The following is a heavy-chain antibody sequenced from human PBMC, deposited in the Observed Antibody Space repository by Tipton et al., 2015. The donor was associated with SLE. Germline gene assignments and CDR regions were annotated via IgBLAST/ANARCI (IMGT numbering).Heavy chain of an antibody. Sequence: TLSLTCAVSGYSISSGYYWGWIRQLPGKGLEWIGSIHHSGSTYYNPSLKSRVTISVDTSKNQFSLKLSSVTAADTAVYYCARQRDPQRAFDIWGQGTMVTVSS. J-gene: IGHJ3*02. CDR3: ARQRDPQRAFDI. D-gene: IGHD5-24*01. CDR2: IHHSGST. V-gene: IGHV4-38-2*01. CDR1: GYSISSGYY.